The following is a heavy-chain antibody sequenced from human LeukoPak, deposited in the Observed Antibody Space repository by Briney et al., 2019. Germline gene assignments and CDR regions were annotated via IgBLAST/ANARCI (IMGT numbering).Heavy chain of an antibody. CDR2: INHSGST. CDR1: GGSFSGYY. D-gene: IGHD3-22*01. CDR3: ARRTKRYYYDSSGYSLDY. V-gene: IGHV4-34*01. J-gene: IGHJ4*02. Sequence: SETLSLTCAVYGGSFSGYYWSWIRQPPGKGLEWIGEINHSGSTNYNPSLKSRVTISVDTSKNQFSLKLSSVTAADTAVYYCARRTKRYYYDSSGYSLDYWGQGTLVTVSS.